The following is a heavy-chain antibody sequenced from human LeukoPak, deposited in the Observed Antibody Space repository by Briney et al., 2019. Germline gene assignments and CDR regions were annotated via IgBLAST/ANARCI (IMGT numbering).Heavy chain of an antibody. CDR2: IYYSGST. D-gene: IGHD3-3*01. CDR3: ARLEIFGTHFDY. J-gene: IGHJ4*02. Sequence: SETLSLTCTVSGGSISTYYWSWIRQPPGKGLEWIGSIYYSGSTYYNPSLKSRVTISVDTSKNQFSLKLSSVTAADTAVYYCARLEIFGTHFDYWGQGTLVTVSS. V-gene: IGHV4-39*01. CDR1: GGSISTYY.